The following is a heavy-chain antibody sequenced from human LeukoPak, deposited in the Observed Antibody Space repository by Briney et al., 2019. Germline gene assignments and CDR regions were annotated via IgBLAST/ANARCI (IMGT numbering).Heavy chain of an antibody. J-gene: IGHJ4*02. CDR1: GGSISSGSYY. CDR2: IYTSGST. D-gene: IGHD3-9*01. V-gene: IGHV4-61*02. CDR3: SGDILTGYYLFDY. Sequence: SETLSLTCTVSGGSISSGSYYWSWLRQPAGKGLEWIGRIYTSGSTNYNPSLKSRVTISVDTSKNQFSLKLSSVTAADTAVYYCSGDILTGYYLFDYWGQGTLVTVSS.